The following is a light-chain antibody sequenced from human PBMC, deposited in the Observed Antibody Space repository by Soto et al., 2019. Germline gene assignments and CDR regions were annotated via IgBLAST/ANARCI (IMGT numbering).Light chain of an antibody. J-gene: IGKJ1*01. CDR1: QSVSSN. Sequence: VVTLWKDTLTVYKGHPSARSCKASQSVSSNLAWYQKKPGQAPRLLLYGASTRATGIPARFSGSGSGTEFTLTISSLQSEDFAVYYCQQYNNWPPQRFGQGTKVDIK. V-gene: IGKV3-15*01. CDR2: GAS. CDR3: QQYNNWPPQR.